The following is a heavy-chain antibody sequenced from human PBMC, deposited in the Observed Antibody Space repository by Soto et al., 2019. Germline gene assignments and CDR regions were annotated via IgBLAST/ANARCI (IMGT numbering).Heavy chain of an antibody. CDR1: GFTFKSYA. D-gene: IGHD3-22*01. V-gene: IGHV3-30-3*01. CDR3: VKDGGYYYDSSGLY. CDR2: VSYDGSQQ. Sequence: PGGSLILSCAASGFTFKSYAMHWVRQAPGKGLEWVAVVSYDGSQQCYADSVKGRFTISRDNSKNTLFMEVNSLRVEDTAVYYCVKDGGYYYDSSGLYWGQGTLVTVSS. J-gene: IGHJ4*02.